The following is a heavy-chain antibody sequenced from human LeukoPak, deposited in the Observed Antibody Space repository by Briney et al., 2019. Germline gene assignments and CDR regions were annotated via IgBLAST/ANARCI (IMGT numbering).Heavy chain of an antibody. Sequence: GGSLRLSCAASGFTVSSNYMSWVRQAPGKGLEWVSVIYSGGSTYYADSVKGRFTISRDNSKNTLYLQMNSLRAEDTAVYYCARDFRINYYGSGSLNYYYYGMDVWGQGTTVTVSS. CDR1: GFTVSSNY. CDR2: IYSGGST. D-gene: IGHD3-10*01. V-gene: IGHV3-53*01. CDR3: ARDFRINYYGSGSLNYYYYGMDV. J-gene: IGHJ6*02.